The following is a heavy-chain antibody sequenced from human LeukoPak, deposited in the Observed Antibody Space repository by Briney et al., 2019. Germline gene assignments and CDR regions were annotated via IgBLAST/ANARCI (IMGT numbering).Heavy chain of an antibody. Sequence: NPSETLSLTCTVSGGSISSSSYYWGWIRQPPGKGLEWIGSIYYSGSTYYNPSLKSRVTISVDTSKNQFSLKLSSVTAADTAVYYCASHTIFGVVIIDYWGQGTLVTVSS. CDR1: GGSISSSSYY. J-gene: IGHJ4*02. CDR2: IYYSGST. D-gene: IGHD3-3*01. CDR3: ASHTIFGVVIIDY. V-gene: IGHV4-39*01.